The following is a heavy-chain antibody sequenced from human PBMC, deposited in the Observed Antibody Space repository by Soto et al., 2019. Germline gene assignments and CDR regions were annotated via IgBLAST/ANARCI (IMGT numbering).Heavy chain of an antibody. CDR2: IDPSDSYT. V-gene: IGHV5-10-1*01. CDR3: ARLGIAAAEAYSMDV. J-gene: IGHJ6*04. CDR1: GYSFTSYW. Sequence: GESLKISCKGSGYSFTSYWISWVRQMPGKGLEWMGRIDPSDSYTNYSPSFQGHVTISADKSISTAYLQWSSLKASDTAMYYCARLGIAAAEAYSMDVWGKGTTVTVSS. D-gene: IGHD6-13*01.